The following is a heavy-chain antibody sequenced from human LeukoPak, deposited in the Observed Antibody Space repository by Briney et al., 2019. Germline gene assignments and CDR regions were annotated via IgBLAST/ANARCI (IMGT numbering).Heavy chain of an antibody. Sequence: ASVKVSCKASGYTFTSYAMHWVRQAPGQRLEWMGWINAGNGYTKYSQEFQGRVTITRDTSVSTAYMELSSLRSEDMAVYYCARAGGYCSSTSCLLFDYWGQGTLVTVSS. CDR1: GYTFTSYA. V-gene: IGHV1-3*03. CDR2: INAGNGYT. J-gene: IGHJ4*02. CDR3: ARAGGYCSSTSCLLFDY. D-gene: IGHD2-2*01.